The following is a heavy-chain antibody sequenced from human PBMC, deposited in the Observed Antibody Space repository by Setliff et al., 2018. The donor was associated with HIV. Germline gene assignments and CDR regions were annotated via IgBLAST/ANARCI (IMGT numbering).Heavy chain of an antibody. CDR3: ARDLGAGPIYYYYYYGMDV. CDR2: ISYDGSNK. D-gene: IGHD3-16*01. V-gene: IGHV3-30*04. CDR1: EFTLSSYA. Sequence: PGGSLRLSCAASEFTLSSYAIHWVRQAAGKGLEWVAVISYDGSNKYYADSVKGRFTISRDNSKNTLYLQMNSLRAEDTAVYYCARDLGAGPIYYYYYYGMDVWGQGTTVTVSS. J-gene: IGHJ6*02.